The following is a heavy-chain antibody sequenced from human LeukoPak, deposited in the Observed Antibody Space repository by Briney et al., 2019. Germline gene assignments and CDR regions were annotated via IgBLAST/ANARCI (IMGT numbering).Heavy chain of an antibody. Sequence: SRGSLRLSCAASGFTFSSYDMHWVRQAPGKGLEYVSAISSNGVSTYYADSVKGRFTISRDNSKNTLYLQMGSLRAEDMAVYYCARVSGIQLWSFDYWGQRTLFSASS. J-gene: IGHJ4*02. D-gene: IGHD5-18*01. CDR3: ARVSGIQLWSFDY. V-gene: IGHV3-64*02. CDR1: GFTFSSYD. CDR2: ISSNGVST.